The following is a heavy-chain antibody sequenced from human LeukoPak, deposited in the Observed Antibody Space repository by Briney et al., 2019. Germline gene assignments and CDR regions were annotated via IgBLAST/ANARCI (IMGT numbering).Heavy chain of an antibody. CDR1: GFTFSSYA. CDR2: ISGSGGRT. D-gene: IGHD1-26*01. J-gene: IGHJ4*02. Sequence: GGSLRLSCAVSGFTFSSYAMCRVRQAPGKGLEWVSGISGSGGRTNYDDAAKGRFTISRDNSQNTMYLRMNSLRAWDTAVYYCAKRTPHCGSYFVWDYWGKGTLVTVSS. CDR3: AKRTPHCGSYFVWDY. V-gene: IGHV3-23*01.